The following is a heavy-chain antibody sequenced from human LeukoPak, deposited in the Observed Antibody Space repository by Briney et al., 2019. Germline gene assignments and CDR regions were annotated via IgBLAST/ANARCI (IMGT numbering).Heavy chain of an antibody. Sequence: GGSLRLSCAASGFTFSSYSMNWVRRAPAKGQERVSHISTGSSTIYYADSVKGRFTISRDNAKNSLYLQMNSLRAEDTAVYYCAKEAGYDILTTLDHWGQGTLVTVSS. CDR1: GFTFSSYS. CDR2: ISTGSSTI. D-gene: IGHD3-9*01. CDR3: AKEAGYDILTTLDH. V-gene: IGHV3-48*01. J-gene: IGHJ4*02.